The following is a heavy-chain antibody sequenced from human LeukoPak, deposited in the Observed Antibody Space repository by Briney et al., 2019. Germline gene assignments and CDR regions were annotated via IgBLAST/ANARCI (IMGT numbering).Heavy chain of an antibody. CDR2: IKQDGSEK. J-gene: IGHJ6*02. V-gene: IGHV3-7*01. CDR3: ARDQGAHGTDV. D-gene: IGHD4/OR15-4a*01. CDR1: GFTFSSYA. Sequence: GGSLRLSCAASGFTFSSYAMSWVRQAPGKGLEWVANIKQDGSEKYYVDSVKGRFTISRDNAKNSLYLQMNSLRAEDTAVYYCARDQGAHGTDVWGQGTTVTVSS.